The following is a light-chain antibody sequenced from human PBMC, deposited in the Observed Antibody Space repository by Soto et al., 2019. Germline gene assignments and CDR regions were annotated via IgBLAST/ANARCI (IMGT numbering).Light chain of an antibody. J-gene: IGKJ1*01. V-gene: IGKV3-15*01. CDR2: GAS. CDR1: QNIYSN. Sequence: EIMLTQSPGILSLSPGERATLSCRASQNIYSNIAWYQQRPGQAPRLLIYGASTRATGIPARFSGSGSGTDFTLTITSLQSEDFAVYYCQQYDNWPWTFGQGTKVDIK. CDR3: QQYDNWPWT.